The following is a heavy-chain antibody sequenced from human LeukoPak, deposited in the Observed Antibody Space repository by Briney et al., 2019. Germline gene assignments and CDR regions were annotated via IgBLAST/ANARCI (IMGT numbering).Heavy chain of an antibody. CDR2: IYYYSGST. V-gene: IGHV4-39*07. D-gene: IGHD3-9*01. CDR1: GGSISSSTYF. CDR3: ARGGYDILTAGWSWFDP. J-gene: IGHJ5*02. Sequence: PSETLSLTCTVSGGSISSSTYFWGWIRQPPGKGLEWIGSIYYYSGSTYYNPSLKSRVTISVDTSKNQFSLKLSSVTAADTAVYYCARGGYDILTAGWSWFDPWGQGTLVTVSS.